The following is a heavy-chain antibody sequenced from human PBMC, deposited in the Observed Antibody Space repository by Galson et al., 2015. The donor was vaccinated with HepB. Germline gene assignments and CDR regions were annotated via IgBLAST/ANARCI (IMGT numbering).Heavy chain of an antibody. CDR3: ARRKRSLTHPYGMDV. Sequence: QSGAEVKKPGESLRISCKGSGYSFTSYWISWVRQMPGKGLEWMGRIDPSDSYTNYSPSFQGHVTISADKSISTAFLQWSSLKASDTAMYYCARRKRSLTHPYGMDVWGQGTTVTVSS. CDR1: GYSFTSYW. D-gene: IGHD2-15*01. V-gene: IGHV5-10-1*01. J-gene: IGHJ6*02. CDR2: IDPSDSYT.